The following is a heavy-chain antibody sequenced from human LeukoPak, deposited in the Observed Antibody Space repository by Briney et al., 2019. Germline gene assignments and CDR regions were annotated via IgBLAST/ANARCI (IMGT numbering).Heavy chain of an antibody. CDR1: GGTFCSYA. J-gene: IGHJ5*02. Sequence: GASVKVSCKASGGTFCSYAISWVRQAPGQGLEWMGRIIPIFGTANYAQKFQGRVTITADKSTSTAYMELSSLRSEDTAVYYCAGGGSYYWFDPWGQGTLVTASS. D-gene: IGHD1-26*01. CDR3: AGGGSYYWFDP. V-gene: IGHV1-69*06. CDR2: IIPIFGTA.